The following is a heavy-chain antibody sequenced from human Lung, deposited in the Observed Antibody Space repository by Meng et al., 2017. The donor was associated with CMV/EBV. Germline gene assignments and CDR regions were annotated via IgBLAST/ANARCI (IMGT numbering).Heavy chain of an antibody. CDR3: ARDRHVVPDSYRPYYYDMDV. CDR1: GFPFSTYT. CDR2: ISRSSSYI. V-gene: IGHV3-21*01. D-gene: IGHD2-2*01. J-gene: IGHJ6*02. Sequence: SCAASGFPFSTYTMNWVRQAPGKGLEWVSFISRSSSYINSADSVKGRFTISRDNAKNSLYLQMNSLRAEDTAVYYCARDRHVVPDSYRPYYYDMDVWXQGTXVTVSS.